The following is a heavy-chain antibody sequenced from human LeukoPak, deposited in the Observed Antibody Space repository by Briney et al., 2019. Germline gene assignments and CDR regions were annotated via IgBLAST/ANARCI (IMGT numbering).Heavy chain of an antibody. V-gene: IGHV3-11*01. CDR2: ISSSGSTI. Sequence: PGGSLRLSCAASGFTFSDYYMSWIRQAPGKGLEWVSYISSSGSTIYYADSVKGRFTISRDNAKNSLYLQMNSLRAEDTAVYYCARDPPVVLPAAPPGYFDYWGQGTLVTVSS. CDR3: ARDPPVVLPAAPPGYFDY. J-gene: IGHJ4*02. CDR1: GFTFSDYY. D-gene: IGHD2-2*01.